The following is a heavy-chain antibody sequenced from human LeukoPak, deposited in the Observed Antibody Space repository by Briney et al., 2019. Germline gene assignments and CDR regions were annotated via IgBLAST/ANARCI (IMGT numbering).Heavy chain of an antibody. CDR2: INHSGST. V-gene: IGHV4-34*01. J-gene: IGHJ1*01. D-gene: IGHD3-22*01. Sequence: SETLSLTCAVYGGSFSGYYWSWIRQPPGKELEWIGEINHSGSTNYNPSLKSRVTISVDKSKNQFSLKLSSVTAADTAVYYCARRQGSYDSSRDPYLQHWGQGTLVTVSS. CDR1: GGSFSGYY. CDR3: ARRQGSYDSSRDPYLQH.